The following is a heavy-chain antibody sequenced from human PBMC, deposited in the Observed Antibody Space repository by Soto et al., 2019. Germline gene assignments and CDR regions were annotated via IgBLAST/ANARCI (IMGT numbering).Heavy chain of an antibody. D-gene: IGHD3-9*01. J-gene: IGHJ4*02. CDR3: AHSIRYFDWLHRYFDY. Sequence: QITLKESGPTLVKPTQTLTLTCTFSGFSLSTSGVGVGWIRQPPGKALEWLALIYWDDDKRYSPSLKSRLTITKDTTKNQVVLTMTNMDPVETATYYCAHSIRYFDWLHRYFDYWGQGTLVTVYS. CDR1: GFSLSTSGVG. V-gene: IGHV2-5*02. CDR2: IYWDDDK.